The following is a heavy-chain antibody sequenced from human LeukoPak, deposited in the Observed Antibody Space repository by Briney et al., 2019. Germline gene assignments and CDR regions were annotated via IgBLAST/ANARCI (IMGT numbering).Heavy chain of an antibody. D-gene: IGHD4-17*01. CDR3: AKDPNGDYIGAFDM. CDR2: ISGSSDRT. V-gene: IGHV3-23*01. Sequence: GGSLILSCAASGITASSYAMTWVRQAPGKGLEWVSSISGSSDRTMYANSVKGRFTISRDNFKNTLYLQMNSLRAEDTALYHCAKDPNGDYIGAFDMWGQGTMVTVSS. CDR1: GITASSYA. J-gene: IGHJ3*02.